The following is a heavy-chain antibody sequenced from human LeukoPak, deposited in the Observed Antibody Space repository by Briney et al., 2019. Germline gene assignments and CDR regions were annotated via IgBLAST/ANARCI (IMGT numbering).Heavy chain of an antibody. CDR1: GFTFSSYW. CDR2: IKQDGSEK. Sequence: GGSLRLSCAASGFTFSSYWVSWVRQAPGKGLEWVANIKQDGSEKYYVDSVKGRFTISRDNAKNSLYLQMNSLRAEDTAVYYCARDRVGYYDSSGYYYLDVWGQGTTVTVSS. D-gene: IGHD3-22*01. V-gene: IGHV3-7*01. CDR3: ARDRVGYYDSSGYYYLDV. J-gene: IGHJ6*03.